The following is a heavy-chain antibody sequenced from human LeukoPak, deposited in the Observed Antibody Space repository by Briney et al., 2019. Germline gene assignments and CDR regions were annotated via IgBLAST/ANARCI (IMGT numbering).Heavy chain of an antibody. V-gene: IGHV3-53*01. CDR1: GITVSSKY. D-gene: IGHD2/OR15-2a*01. CDR3: AKYLSAKGPPYGLDV. Sequence: GGSLRLSCAASGITVSSKYMSWVRQAPGKGLEWVSVMQSGGSTYYADSVKGRFTISRDNSKNTLYLQMNSLRAEDTARYYCAKYLSAKGPPYGLDVWGQGTTVTVSS. CDR2: MQSGGST. J-gene: IGHJ6*02.